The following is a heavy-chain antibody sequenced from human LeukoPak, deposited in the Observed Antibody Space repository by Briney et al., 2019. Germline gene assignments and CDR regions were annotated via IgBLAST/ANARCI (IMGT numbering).Heavy chain of an antibody. CDR3: ARDAAPTIFGVVTLDY. CDR1: GGTFSSYA. CDR2: IIPIFGTA. V-gene: IGHV1-69*01. D-gene: IGHD3-3*01. J-gene: IGHJ4*02. Sequence: SVKVSRKAPGGTFSSYAISWVRQAPGQGPEWMGGIIPIFGTANYAQKFQGRVTITADESTSTAYMELSSLRSEDTAVYYCARDAAPTIFGVVTLDYWGQGTLVTVSS.